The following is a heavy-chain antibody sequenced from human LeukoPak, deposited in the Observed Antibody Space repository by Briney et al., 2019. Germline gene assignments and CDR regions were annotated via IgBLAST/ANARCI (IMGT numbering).Heavy chain of an antibody. J-gene: IGHJ4*02. CDR2: IIPIFGTA. D-gene: IGHD2-15*01. Sequence: SVKVSCKASGGTFSSYAISWVRQAPGQGLEWMGGIIPIFGTANYAQKFQGRVTITADESTSTAYMELSSLRSEDTAVYYCARAEVDCSGGSCYDYWGQGTLVTVSS. CDR1: GGTFSSYA. CDR3: ARAEVDCSGGSCYDY. V-gene: IGHV1-69*13.